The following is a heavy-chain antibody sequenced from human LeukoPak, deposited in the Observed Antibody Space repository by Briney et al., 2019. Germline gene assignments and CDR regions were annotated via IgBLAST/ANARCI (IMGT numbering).Heavy chain of an antibody. CDR1: GGSISSSSYY. J-gene: IGHJ4*02. D-gene: IGHD3-16*01. Sequence: SETLSLTCTVSGGSISSSSYYWGWIRQPPGKGLEWIGSIYYSGSTYYNPSLKSRVTISVDTSKNQFSLKLSSVTAADTAVYYCARLGYYFDYWGQGTLVTVSS. V-gene: IGHV4-39*01. CDR2: IYYSGST. CDR3: ARLGYYFDY.